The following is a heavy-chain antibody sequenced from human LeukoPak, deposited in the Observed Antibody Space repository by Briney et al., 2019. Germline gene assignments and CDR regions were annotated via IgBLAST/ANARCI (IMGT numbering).Heavy chain of an antibody. CDR2: ISGSGGST. CDR3: ASTGAWYYYDSSGYYSFDY. V-gene: IGHV3-23*01. CDR1: GFTFSSYA. Sequence: GGSLRLSCAASGFTFSSYAMSWVRQAPGKGLEWVSAISGSGGSTYYADSVKGRFTISRDNSKNTLYLQMNSLRAEDTAAYYCASTGAWYYYDSSGYYSFDYWGQGTLVTVSS. J-gene: IGHJ4*02. D-gene: IGHD3-22*01.